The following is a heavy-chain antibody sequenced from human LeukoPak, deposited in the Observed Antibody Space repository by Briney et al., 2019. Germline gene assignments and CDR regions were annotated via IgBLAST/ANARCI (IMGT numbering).Heavy chain of an antibody. CDR1: GGTFSSYA. V-gene: IGHV1-69*13. CDR3: ARSPVLGYCSSTSCQEDFQH. Sequence: GASVKVSCKASGGTFSSYAISWVRQAPGQGLEWMGGSIPIFGTANYAQKFQGRVTITADESTSTAYMELSSLRSEDTAVYYCARSPVLGYCSSTSCQEDFQHWGQGTLVTVSS. CDR2: SIPIFGTA. D-gene: IGHD2-2*01. J-gene: IGHJ1*01.